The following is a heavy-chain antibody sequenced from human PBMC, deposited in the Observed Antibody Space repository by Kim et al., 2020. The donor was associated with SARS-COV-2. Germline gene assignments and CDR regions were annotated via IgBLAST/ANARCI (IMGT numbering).Heavy chain of an antibody. V-gene: IGHV4-39*01. CDR2: IYYSGST. CDR1: GGSISSSSYY. Sequence: SETLSLTCTVSGGSISSSSYYWGWIRQPPGKGLEWIGSIYYSGSTYYNPSLKSRVTISVDTSKNQFSLKLSSVTAADTAVYYCASLGVPAGSGFGDYWGQGTLVTVSS. J-gene: IGHJ4*02. CDR3: ASLGVPAGSGFGDY. D-gene: IGHD2-2*01.